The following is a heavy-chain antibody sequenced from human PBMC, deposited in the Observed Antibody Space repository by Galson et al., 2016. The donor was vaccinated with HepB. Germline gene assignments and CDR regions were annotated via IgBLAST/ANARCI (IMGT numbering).Heavy chain of an antibody. CDR1: GFTFSSYS. V-gene: IGHV3-48*01. D-gene: IGHD6-13*01. Sequence: SLRLSCAASGFTFSSYSMNWVRQAPGKGLEWVSYISSSSSTIYYADSVKGRFTISRDNAKNSLYLQMNSLRAEDTAVYYCASSGYSSWYDYWGQGTLVTVAS. J-gene: IGHJ4*02. CDR3: ASSGYSSWYDY. CDR2: ISSSSSTI.